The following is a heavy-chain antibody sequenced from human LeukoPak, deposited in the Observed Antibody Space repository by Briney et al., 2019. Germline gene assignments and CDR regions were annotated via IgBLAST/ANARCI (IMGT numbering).Heavy chain of an antibody. CDR1: GGSIGSSS. V-gene: IGHV4-4*09. J-gene: IGHJ6*03. CDR2: IYTSGST. CDR3: ARMPPAPYYHIDV. Sequence: PSETMSLTCTVSGGSIGSSSWTWIRQPPGKGLEWIGYIYTSGSTTYNPALKSRVTLSVDTSKNQCSLKLSSVTAADTAVYYCARMPPAPYYHIDVWGKGTTVTVSS. D-gene: IGHD2-2*01.